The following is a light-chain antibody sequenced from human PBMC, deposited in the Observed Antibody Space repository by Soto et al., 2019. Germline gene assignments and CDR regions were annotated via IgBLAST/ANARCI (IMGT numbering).Light chain of an antibody. J-gene: IGKJ4*01. V-gene: IGKV3-20*01. CDR1: QSVSSSY. CDR3: QQYGSSPLT. Sequence: ELVLTQSPGTLSLSPGERATLSCRASQSVSSSYLAWYQQKPGQAPRLLIYGAASRATGIPDRFSGSGSGTDFTITISRLETADFAVYFCQQYGSSPLTFGGGTKVDIK. CDR2: GAA.